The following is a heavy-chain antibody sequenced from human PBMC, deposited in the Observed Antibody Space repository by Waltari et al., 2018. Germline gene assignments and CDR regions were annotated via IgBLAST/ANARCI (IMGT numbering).Heavy chain of an antibody. J-gene: IGHJ4*02. CDR1: GFTFSSYS. Sequence: EVQLVESGGGLVQPGGSLRLSCAASGFTFSSYSMNWVRQAPGKGLEWVSYISSSSSTVYYADSVKGRFTISRDNAKNSLYLQMTSLGAEDTAVYYCAVPLGGLSFEYDYWGQGTLVTVSS. CDR2: ISSSSSTV. CDR3: AVPLGGLSFEYDY. D-gene: IGHD3-16*02. V-gene: IGHV3-48*01.